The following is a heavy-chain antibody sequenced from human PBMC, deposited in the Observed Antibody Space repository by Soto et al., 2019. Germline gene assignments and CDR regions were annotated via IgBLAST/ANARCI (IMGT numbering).Heavy chain of an antibody. D-gene: IGHD4-17*01. V-gene: IGHV4-30-4*01. CDR1: GDSINRVYNY. J-gene: IGHJ5*02. CDR3: VLLRRETANNWFVP. Sequence: PSETLSLTCTVSGDSINRVYNYWSGIRQPPGKGLEWMGYIYHSWSTHYNPSLNSRLTISIDTSTNRLSLHLTPVTAADTAVYFCVLLRRETANNWFVPWGQGVLVTV. CDR2: IYHSWST.